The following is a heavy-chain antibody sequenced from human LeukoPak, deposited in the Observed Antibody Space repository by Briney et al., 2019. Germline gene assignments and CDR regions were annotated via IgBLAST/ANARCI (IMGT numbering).Heavy chain of an antibody. CDR1: GYSFTSYW. J-gene: IGHJ6*02. D-gene: IGHD1-26*01. V-gene: IGHV5-51*01. CDR3: ARLHGSYYYYYGMDV. CDR2: IYPGDSDT. Sequence: GESLKISCKGSGYSFTSYWIGWVRQMPGKGLEWMGIIYPGDSDTRYSPSFQGQVTISADKSISTAYLQWSSLKASDTAMYYCARLHGSYYYYYGMDVWGQGTTVTVSS.